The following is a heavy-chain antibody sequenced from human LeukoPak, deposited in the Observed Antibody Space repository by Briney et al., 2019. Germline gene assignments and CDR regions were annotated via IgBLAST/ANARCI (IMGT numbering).Heavy chain of an antibody. CDR2: ISSSGST. CDR3: ARIPLGYSGAYYFDY. V-gene: IGHV4-4*09. CDR1: RGSISGSIRSYY. Sequence: PSETLSLTCTVSRGSISGSIRSYYWSWLRQPPGKGLEWIGYISSSGSTNDNPSIRSRVTISVDTSKNQFFLNLSSVSAADTAVYYCARIPLGYSGAYYFDYWGQGTLVTVSP. J-gene: IGHJ4*02. D-gene: IGHD5-12*01.